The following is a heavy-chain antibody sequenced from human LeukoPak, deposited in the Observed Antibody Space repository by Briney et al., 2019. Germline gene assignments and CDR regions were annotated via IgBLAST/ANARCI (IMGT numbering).Heavy chain of an antibody. CDR2: ISNGGDP. CDR3: ALLSGGTFDY. CDR1: GFVVTANY. J-gene: IGHJ4*02. D-gene: IGHD2/OR15-2a*01. Sequence: GGSLTLSCAASGFVVTANYSAWARQAPGKGLEWVSTISNGGDPFYGDSVKGRSTISRDESTNTFSLQLDSLRVEDMGVYYCALLSGGTFDYWGQGTQVTVSS. V-gene: IGHV3-53*01.